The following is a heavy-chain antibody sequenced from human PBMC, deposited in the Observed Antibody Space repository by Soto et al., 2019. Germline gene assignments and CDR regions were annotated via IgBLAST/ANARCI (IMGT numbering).Heavy chain of an antibody. J-gene: IGHJ6*03. D-gene: IGHD3-10*01. CDR1: GFTFSSYS. Sequence: PGGSLRLSCAASGFTFSSYSMNWVRQAPGKGLEWVSYISSSSSTIYYADSVKGRFTISRDNAKNSLYLQMNSLRAEDTAVYYCARAGYYGSGSQIYYHYYYMDVWCKGTTVTVSS. V-gene: IGHV3-48*01. CDR3: ARAGYYGSGSQIYYHYYYMDV. CDR2: ISSSSSTI.